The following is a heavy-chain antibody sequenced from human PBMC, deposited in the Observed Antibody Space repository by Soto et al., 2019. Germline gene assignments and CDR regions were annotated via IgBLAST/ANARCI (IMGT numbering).Heavy chain of an antibody. J-gene: IGHJ4*02. D-gene: IGHD6-13*01. V-gene: IGHV4-31*03. CDR2: IYYSGST. CDR3: ARVEIAAAGKQALFDY. Sequence: SETLSLTCTVSGGSISSGGYYWSWIRQHPGKGLEWIGYIYYSGSTYYNPSLKSRVTISVDTSKNQFSLKLSSVTAADTAVYYCARVEIAAAGKQALFDYWGQGTLVTVSS. CDR1: GGSISSGGYY.